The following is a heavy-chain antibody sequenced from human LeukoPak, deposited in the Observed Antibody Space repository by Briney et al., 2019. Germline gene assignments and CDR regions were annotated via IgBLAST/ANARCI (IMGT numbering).Heavy chain of an antibody. CDR3: AIVIYGECPLSSRWYFDY. CDR2: IYYSGTT. V-gene: IGHV4-31*03. CDR1: GGSISSGGYY. J-gene: IGHJ4*02. Sequence: SETLSLTCTVSGGSISSGGYYWSWIRQHPGKGLEWIGYIYYSGTTYYNPSLESRVIISVDTSKNQFSLKLSSVTAADTAVYYCAIVIYGECPLSSRWYFDYWSQGTLVTVSS. D-gene: IGHD6-13*01.